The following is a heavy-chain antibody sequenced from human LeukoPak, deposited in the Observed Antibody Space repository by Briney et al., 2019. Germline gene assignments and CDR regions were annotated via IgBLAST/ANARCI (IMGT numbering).Heavy chain of an antibody. D-gene: IGHD3-3*01. CDR1: GGSVFNTNW. Sequence: PSGTRSLTCGVSGGSVFNTNWWPWVRQPPGKGLEWIGEVHLDGRTNYNPSLESRLTMSVDVSENQVSLKLTSVTAADTAVYYCAREGGFYRPLDYSGQGTLVTVSS. V-gene: IGHV4-4*02. CDR3: AREGGFYRPLDY. CDR2: VHLDGRT. J-gene: IGHJ4*02.